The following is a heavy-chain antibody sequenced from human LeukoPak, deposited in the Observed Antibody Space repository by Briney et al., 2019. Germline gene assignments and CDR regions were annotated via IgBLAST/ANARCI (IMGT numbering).Heavy chain of an antibody. D-gene: IGHD5-24*01. Sequence: PSETLSLTCTVSGGSISSYYWSWIRQPPGKGLEWIGYIYYSGSTNYNPSLTSRVTISVDTSKNQFSLKLSSVTAADTAVYYCARLNDGYNFKELEYWGQGTLVTVSS. V-gene: IGHV4-59*08. J-gene: IGHJ4*02. CDR3: ARLNDGYNFKELEY. CDR2: IYYSGST. CDR1: GGSISSYY.